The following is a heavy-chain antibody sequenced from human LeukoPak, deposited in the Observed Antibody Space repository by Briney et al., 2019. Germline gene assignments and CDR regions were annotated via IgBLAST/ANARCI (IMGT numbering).Heavy chain of an antibody. CDR2: IYSGGST. V-gene: IGHV3-66*01. J-gene: IGHJ3*02. CDR1: GFTVSSNY. Sequence: GGSLRLSCAASGFTVSSNYMSWVRQAPGKGLEWVSVIYSGGSTYHADSVKGRFTISRDNSKNTLYLQMNSLRAEDTAVYYCAREAYYYDSSGYYRDAFDIWGQGTMVTVSS. D-gene: IGHD3-22*01. CDR3: AREAYYYDSSGYYRDAFDI.